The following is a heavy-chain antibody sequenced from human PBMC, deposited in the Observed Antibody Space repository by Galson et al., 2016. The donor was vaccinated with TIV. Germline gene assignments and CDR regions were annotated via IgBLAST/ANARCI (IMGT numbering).Heavy chain of an antibody. D-gene: IGHD3-22*01. J-gene: IGHJ4*02. CDR3: AKVGISGHYPPSPTFFDF. CDR2: ISNAGSNK. CDR1: GFTFNTYG. Sequence: SLRLSCAGSGFTFNTYGMHWVRQAPGKGLEWVAVISNAGSNKYYADPVKGRFTISRDNSKNTLYLQMNSLTTEDTAVYYCAKVGISGHYPPSPTFFDFWGQGTLVTVSS. V-gene: IGHV3-30*18.